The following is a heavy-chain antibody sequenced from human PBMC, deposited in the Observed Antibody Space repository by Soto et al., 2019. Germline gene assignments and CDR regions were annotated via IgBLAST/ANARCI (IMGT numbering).Heavy chain of an antibody. Sequence: QVQLVQSGAEVKKPGASVKVSCKASGYTFTSYDINWVRQATGQGLEWMGWMNPNSGNTGYAQKFQGRVTMGRNSSIGRAYRELSSLRFEGTAVYYFAIAEKKGVQGVMGYWGEGSMVTVSS. CDR2: MNPNSGNT. CDR1: GYTFTSYD. D-gene: IGHD3-10*01. J-gene: IGHJ4*02. V-gene: IGHV1-8*01. CDR3: AIAEKKGVQGVMGY.